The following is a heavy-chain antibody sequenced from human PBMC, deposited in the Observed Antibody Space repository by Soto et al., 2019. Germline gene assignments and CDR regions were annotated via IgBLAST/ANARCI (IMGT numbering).Heavy chain of an antibody. CDR1: GFTFSSYW. CDR3: VRTSMVVAAATRADY. Sequence: EVQLVESGGGLVQPGVSRRLSGAASGFTFSSYWMHWVRQAPGKGLVWVSRINSDGSSTSYAGSVKGRFTISRDNAKNTLYLQMTSLRAEDTAVYYCVRTSMVVAAATRADYWGQGPLVTVSS. J-gene: IGHJ4*02. D-gene: IGHD2-15*01. CDR2: INSDGSST. V-gene: IGHV3-74*01.